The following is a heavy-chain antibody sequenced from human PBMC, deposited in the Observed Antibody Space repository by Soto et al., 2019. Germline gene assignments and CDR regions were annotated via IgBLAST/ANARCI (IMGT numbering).Heavy chain of an antibody. V-gene: IGHV3-48*03. CDR1: GFIFSSYD. CDR2: ISGSGSDT. D-gene: IGHD6-13*01. J-gene: IGHJ4*02. Sequence: GGSLRLSCAASGFIFSSYDMHWVRHAPGKGLEWISYISGSGSDTHYADSVKGRFTVSRDNAKNLLYLQLSSLRADDTAVYYCAQGYLYSTWGQGILVTVSS. CDR3: AQGYLYST.